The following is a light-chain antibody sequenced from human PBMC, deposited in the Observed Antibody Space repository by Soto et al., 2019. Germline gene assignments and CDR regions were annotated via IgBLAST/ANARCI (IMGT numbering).Light chain of an antibody. J-gene: IGKJ1*01. V-gene: IGKV3-20*01. Sequence: DMVMTQAPATLSVSPWERATLSCRASQSVSSSLAWYQQKPGRSPRLLIYGASSRATGIPDRFSGSGSGTDFTLTISRLEPEDFAVYYCQQYGSSPWTFGQGTKVDI. CDR3: QQYGSSPWT. CDR1: QSVSSS. CDR2: GAS.